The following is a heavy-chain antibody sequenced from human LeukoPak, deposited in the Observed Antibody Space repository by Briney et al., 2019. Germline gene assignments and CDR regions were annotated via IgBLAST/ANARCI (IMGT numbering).Heavy chain of an antibody. V-gene: IGHV1-69*06. CDR3: ARAARSGFDYYFDY. CDR1: GGTFSSYA. J-gene: IGHJ4*02. CDR2: IIPIFGTA. D-gene: IGHD5-12*01. Sequence: ASVKVSCKASGGTFSSYAISWVRQAPGQGLEWMGGIIPIFGTANYAQKFQGRVTITADKSTSTAYMELSSLRSEDTAVYYCARAARSGFDYYFDYWGQGTLVTVSS.